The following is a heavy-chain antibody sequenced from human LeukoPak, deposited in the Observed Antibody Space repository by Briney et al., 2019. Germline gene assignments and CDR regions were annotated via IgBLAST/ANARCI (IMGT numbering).Heavy chain of an antibody. CDR1: GFTFSSYT. CDR2: ISGSGGST. V-gene: IGHV3-23*01. Sequence: GGSLRLSCAASGFTFSSYTMNWVRQAPGKGLEWVSAISGSGGSTYYADSVKGRFTISRDNSKNTLYLQMNSLRAEDTAVYYCATAPDLIAAAGPFDYWGQGTLVTVSS. D-gene: IGHD6-13*01. CDR3: ATAPDLIAAAGPFDY. J-gene: IGHJ4*02.